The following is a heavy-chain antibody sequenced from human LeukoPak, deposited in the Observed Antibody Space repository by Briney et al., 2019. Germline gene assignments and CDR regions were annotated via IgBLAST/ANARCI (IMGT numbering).Heavy chain of an antibody. CDR3: ARSWGSGRSELDY. V-gene: IGHV3-13*01. J-gene: IGHJ4*02. CDR1: GFTVSSYD. D-gene: IGHD3-10*01. CDR2: IGTVGDT. Sequence: GGSLRLSWAAAGFTVSSYDMHWVRQATGKGLEWVSAIGTVGDTYSTGSVKGRFTISRENAKNSLYLQMNSLRAGATAVYYCARSWGSGRSELDYWGQGTLVTVSS.